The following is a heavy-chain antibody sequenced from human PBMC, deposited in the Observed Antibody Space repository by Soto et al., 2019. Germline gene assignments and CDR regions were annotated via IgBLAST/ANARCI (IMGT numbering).Heavy chain of an antibody. CDR1: GYSFTGYY. CDR3: ARGVYWTGGYAFPYFDY. V-gene: IGHV1-2*02. Sequence: HEHLVQSGAEVKRPGASLKVSCKASGYSFTGYYIHWVRQAPGQGLEWMGWINPDSGATNYAQNFQGSVTLTSDTTISTASVDLTSLTSDDTAVYYCARGVYWTGGYAFPYFDYWGQGTLVIVCS. D-gene: IGHD2-8*02. J-gene: IGHJ4*02. CDR2: INPDSGAT.